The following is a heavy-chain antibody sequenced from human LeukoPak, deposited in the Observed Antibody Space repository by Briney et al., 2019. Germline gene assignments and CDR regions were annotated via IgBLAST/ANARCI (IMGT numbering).Heavy chain of an antibody. CDR3: ASLTVWQLDVPFDY. V-gene: IGHV3-74*01. Sequence: PGGSLRLSCAASGFTFSSYWMHWVRQAPGKGLVWVSRINSDGSSTSYADSVKGRFTISRDNAKNTLYLQMNSLRAEDTAVYYCASLTVWQLDVPFDYWGQGTLVTVSS. CDR2: INSDGSST. CDR1: GFTFSSYW. D-gene: IGHD6-13*01. J-gene: IGHJ4*02.